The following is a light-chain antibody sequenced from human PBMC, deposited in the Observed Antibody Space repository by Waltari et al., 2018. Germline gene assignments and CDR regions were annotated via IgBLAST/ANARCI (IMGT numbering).Light chain of an antibody. J-gene: IGKJ3*01. V-gene: IGKV3-20*01. CDR2: SAS. CDR3: QQYGSSPRIFT. Sequence: DIVLTQSPGTLSLSPGERATLSCRASQSVSSSYLAWSQQKPGQAPRLLIYSASSRATGIPDRFSGSGSGTDFTLTISRLEPEDFAVYYCQQYGSSPRIFTFGPGTKVDIK. CDR1: QSVSSSY.